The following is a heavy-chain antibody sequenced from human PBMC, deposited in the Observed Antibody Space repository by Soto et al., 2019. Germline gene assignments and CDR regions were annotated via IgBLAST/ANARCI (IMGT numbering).Heavy chain of an antibody. CDR2: IIPILGIA. J-gene: IGHJ5*02. CDR3: ARDAGFVVVPAAITTNWFDP. V-gene: IGHV1-69*08. CDR1: GGTFSSYT. D-gene: IGHD2-2*02. Sequence: QVQLVQSGAEVKKPGSSVKVSCTASGGTFSSYTISWVRQAPGQGLEWMGRIIPILGIANYAQKFQGRVTITADKSTSTAYMELSSLRSEDTAVYYCARDAGFVVVPAAITTNWFDPWGQGTLVTVSS.